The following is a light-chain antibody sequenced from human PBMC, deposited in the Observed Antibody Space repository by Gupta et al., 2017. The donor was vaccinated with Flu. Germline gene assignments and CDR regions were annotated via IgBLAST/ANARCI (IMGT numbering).Light chain of an antibody. CDR1: NIGSKS. CDR3: QIWDSSSDHWV. J-gene: IGLJ1*01. CDR2: DDS. Sequence: SSVLTQPPSVSVAPGTTSTVTCGGNNIGSKSGHWYQQKPGQAPVLVVYDDSDRPSGIPERFSGSNSGNTATLTISRVEAGDEADYYCQIWDSSSDHWVFGTGTKVSVL. V-gene: IGLV3-21*03.